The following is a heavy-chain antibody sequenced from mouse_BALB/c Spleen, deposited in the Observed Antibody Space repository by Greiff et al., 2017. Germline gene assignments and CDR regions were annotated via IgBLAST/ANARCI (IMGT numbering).Heavy chain of an antibody. CDR2: ISYSGST. CDR3: ASAIYYDYPAWFAY. CDR1: GDSITSGY. D-gene: IGHD2-4*01. Sequence: EVKLMESGPSLVKPSQTLSLTCSVTGDSITSGYWNWIRKFPGNKLEYMGYISYSGSTYYNPSLKSRISITRDTSKNQYYLQLNSVTTEDTATYYCASAIYYDYPAWFAYWGQGTLVTVSA. J-gene: IGHJ3*01. V-gene: IGHV3-8*02.